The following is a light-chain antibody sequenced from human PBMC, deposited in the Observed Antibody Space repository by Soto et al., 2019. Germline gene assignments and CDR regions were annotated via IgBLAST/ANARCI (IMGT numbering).Light chain of an antibody. V-gene: IGKV3-15*01. J-gene: IGKJ5*01. CDR1: ESVSSN. CDR2: GAS. Sequence: VMTQSPATLSVSPGERATLSCRASESVSSNLAWYQQKPGQAPRLLIYGASSRATGIPVRFSGSGSGTEFTLTISSLQSEDFAVYYCQQYNNWPLTFGQGTRLEI. CDR3: QQYNNWPLT.